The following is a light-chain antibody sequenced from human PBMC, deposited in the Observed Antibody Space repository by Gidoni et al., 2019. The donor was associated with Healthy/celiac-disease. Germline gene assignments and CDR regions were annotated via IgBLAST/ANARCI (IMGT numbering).Light chain of an antibody. CDR1: QSVCSY. CDR3: QQRSNWPPALT. CDR2: DAS. V-gene: IGKV3-11*01. J-gene: IGKJ4*01. Sequence: EIVLTQSPATLSLSPGERATLSCRASQSVCSYLAWYQQKPGQAPRLLIYDASNRATGIPARFRGSGAGTDFTLTISSLEPEDCAVYYCQQRSNWPPALTFGGGTKVEIK.